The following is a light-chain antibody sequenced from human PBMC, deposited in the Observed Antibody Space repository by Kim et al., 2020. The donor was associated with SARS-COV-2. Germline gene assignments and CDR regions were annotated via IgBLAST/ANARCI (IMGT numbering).Light chain of an antibody. CDR2: EVS. V-gene: IGLV2-23*02. J-gene: IGLJ2*01. Sequence: SPGQSITISCTGTSTDIRSYNVVSWYQQHSGKAPKLMIYEVSKRPSGVSTRFSGSKAGHTASLTISGLQAEDEADYYCCSYAGFMVFGGGTQLTVL. CDR3: CSYAGFMV. CDR1: STDIRSYNV.